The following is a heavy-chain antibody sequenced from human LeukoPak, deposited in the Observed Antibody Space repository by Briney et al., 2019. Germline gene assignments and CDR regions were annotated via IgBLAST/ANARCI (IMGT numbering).Heavy chain of an antibody. J-gene: IGHJ4*02. CDR2: INWNGGST. D-gene: IGHD6-19*01. CDR3: ARGDSSGWYNRGVVGVFGY. Sequence: GGSLRLSCAASGFTFDDYGMSWVRQAPGKGLEWVSGINWNGGSTGYADSVKGRFTISRDNAKNSLYLQMNSLRAEDTAVYDCARGDSSGWYNRGVVGVFGYWGQGTLVTVSS. V-gene: IGHV3-20*01. CDR1: GFTFDDYG.